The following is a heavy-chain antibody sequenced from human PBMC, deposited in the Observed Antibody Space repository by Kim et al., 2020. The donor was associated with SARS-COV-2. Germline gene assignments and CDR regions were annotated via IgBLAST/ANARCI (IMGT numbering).Heavy chain of an antibody. CDR3: AKDNRIHLWPRGGMDD. V-gene: IGHV3-30*18. Sequence: GGSLRLSCATSGFIFSSYGMHWVRQAPGKGLEWVSVISYDEGSNKFYADSVKGRFTISRDKSNNTRYLQMNSLRVEDTAVYFCAKDNRIHLWPRGGMDDWGQGTTVTVSS. CDR1: GFIFSSYG. D-gene: IGHD5-18*01. CDR2: ISYDEGSNK. J-gene: IGHJ6*02.